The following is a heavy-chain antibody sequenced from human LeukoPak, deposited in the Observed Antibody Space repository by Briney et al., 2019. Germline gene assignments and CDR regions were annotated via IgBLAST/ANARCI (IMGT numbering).Heavy chain of an antibody. CDR1: GGSISSSSDY. D-gene: IGHD6-25*01. CDR2: IYYSGRT. V-gene: IGHV4-39*01. CDR3: ARWAAARVYYYYYYMDV. Sequence: PSETLSLTCTVSGGSISSSSDYWGWIRQPPGKGLEWIGSIYYSGRTYYNPSLKSRVTISVDTSKNQFSLKLSSVTAADTAVYYCARWAAARVYYYYYYMDVWGKGTTVTVSS. J-gene: IGHJ6*03.